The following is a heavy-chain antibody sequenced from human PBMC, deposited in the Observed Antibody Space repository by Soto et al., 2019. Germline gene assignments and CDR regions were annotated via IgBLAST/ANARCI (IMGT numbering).Heavy chain of an antibody. CDR1: GDSVSSNSAA. CDR3: ARQGYQLLSWDLTYYYYYGMDV. Sequence: PSQTLSLTCAISGDSVSSNSAAWNWIRQSPSSGLEWLGRTYYRSKWYNDYAVSMKSRITINPDTSKNQFSLQLNSVTPEDTAVYYCARQGYQLLSWDLTYYYYYGMDVWGQGTTVTVSS. D-gene: IGHD2-2*01. J-gene: IGHJ6*02. V-gene: IGHV6-1*01. CDR2: TYYRSKWYN.